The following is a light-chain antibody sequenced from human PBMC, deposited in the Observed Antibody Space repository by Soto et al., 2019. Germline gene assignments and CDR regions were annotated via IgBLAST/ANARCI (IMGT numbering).Light chain of an antibody. V-gene: IGKV1-39*01. J-gene: IGKJ2*01. CDR1: QSISIY. CDR2: AAS. Sequence: DIQMTQSPSSLSASVGDRVTITCRASQSISIYLNWYQQKPGVAPKLLIYAASSLQSGVPSRFSGSGSGTDFTLTISSLQPEDFATYYCQQSYSTPYTFGQGTKLEIK. CDR3: QQSYSTPYT.